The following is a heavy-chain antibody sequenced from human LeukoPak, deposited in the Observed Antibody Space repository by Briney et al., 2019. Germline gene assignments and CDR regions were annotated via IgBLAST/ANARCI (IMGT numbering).Heavy chain of an antibody. CDR2: ISSSSSTI. Sequence: GGSLRLSCAASGFTFSSYSMNWVRQTPGKGLEWVSYISSSSSTIYYADSVKGRFTISRDNAKNSLYLQMNSLRAEDTAVYYCARDHGYYDSSGYRNWGQGTLVTVSS. J-gene: IGHJ4*02. CDR3: ARDHGYYDSSGYRN. V-gene: IGHV3-48*04. CDR1: GFTFSSYS. D-gene: IGHD3-22*01.